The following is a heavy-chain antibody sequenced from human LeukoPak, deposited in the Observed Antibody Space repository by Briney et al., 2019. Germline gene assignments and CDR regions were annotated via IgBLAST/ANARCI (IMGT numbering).Heavy chain of an antibody. Sequence: ASVKVSCKASGYTFTRYYIHWVRQAPGQGLEWMGVVYTSGGGTMYAQKFQGRVTMTRDTSTSTAYMELSSLRSEDTAVYYCATERLKVYYYGMDVWGQGTTVTVSS. CDR2: VYTSGGGT. D-gene: IGHD6-19*01. V-gene: IGHV1-46*01. CDR3: ATERLKVYYYGMDV. CDR1: GYTFTRYY. J-gene: IGHJ6*02.